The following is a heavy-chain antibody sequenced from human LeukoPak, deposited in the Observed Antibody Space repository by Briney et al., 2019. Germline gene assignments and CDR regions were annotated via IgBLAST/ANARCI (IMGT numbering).Heavy chain of an antibody. CDR1: GFNFDDYD. J-gene: IGHJ5*02. V-gene: IGHV3-9*01. CDR2: ISSNSGSI. CDR3: AKAHLAREVTSEANWFDP. D-gene: IGHD4-11*01. Sequence: GGSLRLSCAGSGFNFDDYDMHWVRHPPGKGLEWVSSISSNSGSIAYAASVKGRFTISRDNARNSLYLQMNSLTPEDTALYYCAKAHLAREVTSEANWFDPWGQGTLVTVSS.